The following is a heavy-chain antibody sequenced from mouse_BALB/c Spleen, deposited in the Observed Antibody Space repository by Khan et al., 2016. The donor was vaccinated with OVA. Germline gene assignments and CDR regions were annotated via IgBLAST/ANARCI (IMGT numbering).Heavy chain of an antibody. CDR2: IYPGTNNT. Sequence: VKLLESGADLVRPGASVKLSCKTSGYIFTSYWIHWVNQSPGQGLEWIARIYPGTNNTYYNEKFKDKATLTADKSSSTAYMQLSSLKSEDSAVFCCAREEDLYYFDYWGQGTTLTVSS. CDR1: GYIFTSYW. CDR3: AREEDLYYFDY. J-gene: IGHJ2*01. V-gene: IGHV1-76*01.